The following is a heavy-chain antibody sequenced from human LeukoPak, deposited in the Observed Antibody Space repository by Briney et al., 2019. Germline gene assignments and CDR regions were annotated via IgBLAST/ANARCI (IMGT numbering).Heavy chain of an antibody. J-gene: IGHJ5*02. Sequence: ASVTVSCKASGGTFSSYAISWVRQAPGQGLEWMGGIIPIFGTANYAQKFQGRVTITADKSTSTAYMELSSLRSEDTAVYYCARQNLYDFWSGFDPWGQGTLVTVSS. CDR1: GGTFSSYA. CDR3: ARQNLYDFWSGFDP. D-gene: IGHD3-3*01. V-gene: IGHV1-69*06. CDR2: IIPIFGTA.